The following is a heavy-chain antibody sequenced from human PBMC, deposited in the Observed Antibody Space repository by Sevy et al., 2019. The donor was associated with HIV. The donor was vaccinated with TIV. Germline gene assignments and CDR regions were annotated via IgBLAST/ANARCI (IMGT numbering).Heavy chain of an antibody. CDR1: GFTFSSYN. Sequence: GGSLRLSCAASGFTFSSYNINCVRQAPGKGLEWVSSISGSSNYIYYSDSVKGRFTISRDNAKNSLYLQMNSLRAEDTAIYYCARDRDMIPFGVGEAFDIWGQGTMVTVSS. CDR3: ARDRDMIPFGVGEAFDI. V-gene: IGHV3-21*06. J-gene: IGHJ3*02. D-gene: IGHD3-16*01. CDR2: ISGSSNYI.